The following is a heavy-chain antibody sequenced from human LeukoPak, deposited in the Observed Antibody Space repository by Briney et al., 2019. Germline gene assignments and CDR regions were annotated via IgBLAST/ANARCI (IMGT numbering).Heavy chain of an antibody. CDR3: ARGVDSGSYYNYYYYYMDV. CDR2: INHSGST. D-gene: IGHD1-26*01. J-gene: IGHJ6*03. V-gene: IGHV4-34*01. Sequence: PGGSLRLSCAASGFTFSSYWMTWVRQPPGKGLEWIGEINHSGSTNYNPSLKSRVTISVDTSKNQFSLKLSSVTAADTAVYYCARGVDSGSYYNYYYYYMDVWGKGTTVTVSS. CDR1: GFTFSSYW.